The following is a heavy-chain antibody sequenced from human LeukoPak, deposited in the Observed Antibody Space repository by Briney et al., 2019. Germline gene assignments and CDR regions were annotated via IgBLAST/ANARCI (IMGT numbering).Heavy chain of an antibody. J-gene: IGHJ2*01. Sequence: GGSLRLSCAASGFTFSNFAMSWVRQAPGKGLEWVSVISASGGSTYYADSVKGRFTISRDNAKTSLYLQMNTLRDEDTAVYYCARDRAAPTWFFDLWGRGTLVLVSS. V-gene: IGHV3-23*01. D-gene: IGHD2-15*01. CDR1: GFTFSNFA. CDR2: ISASGGST. CDR3: ARDRAAPTWFFDL.